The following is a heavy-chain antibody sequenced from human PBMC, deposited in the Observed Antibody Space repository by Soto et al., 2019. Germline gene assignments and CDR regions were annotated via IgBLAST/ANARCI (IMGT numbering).Heavy chain of an antibody. CDR3: ARGSYCSGGTCTTWFDP. CDR2: ISTSIGHT. J-gene: IGHJ5*02. CDR1: GYTFSSYG. V-gene: IGHV1-18*01. Sequence: QVQLVQSGVEVNKPGASVKVSCKASGYTFSSYGITWVRQAPGLGLEWVGWISTSIGHTNYAQNFRGRVSMTADTSTDTAYLELRGLRYDDTAVYYCARGSYCSGGTCTTWFDPWGQGTLVTVSS. D-gene: IGHD2-15*01.